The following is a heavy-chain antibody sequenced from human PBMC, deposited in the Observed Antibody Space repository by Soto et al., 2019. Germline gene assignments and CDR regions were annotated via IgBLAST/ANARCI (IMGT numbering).Heavy chain of an antibody. CDR1: GFTFSSYA. V-gene: IGHV3-23*01. Sequence: GGSLRLSCAASGFTFSSYAMSWVRQAPGKGLEWVSAISGSGGSTYYADSVKGRFTISRDNSKNTLYLQMNSLRAEDTAVYYCAKVKDYYGSRSYYNDDWGQGILVTVSS. J-gene: IGHJ4*02. CDR3: AKVKDYYGSRSYYNDD. CDR2: ISGSGGST. D-gene: IGHD3-10*01.